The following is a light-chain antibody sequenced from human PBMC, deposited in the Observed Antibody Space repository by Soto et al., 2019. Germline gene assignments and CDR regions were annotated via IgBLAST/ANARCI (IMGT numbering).Light chain of an antibody. CDR2: GAS. CDR1: QTVSSRY. J-gene: IGKJ2*01. Sequence: EIVLTQSPGTLSLSPGERATLSCRASQTVSSRYLAWYQQKPGQAPRLLMYGASNRATGIPDRFSGSGSGTDFTLTISRLEPEDFAVYSCQQYGRSPPFTFGQGTKVDIK. V-gene: IGKV3-20*01. CDR3: QQYGRSPPFT.